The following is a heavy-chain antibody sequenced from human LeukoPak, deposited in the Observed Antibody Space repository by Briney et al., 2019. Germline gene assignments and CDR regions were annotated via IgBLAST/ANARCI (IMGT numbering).Heavy chain of an antibody. CDR1: GYTFSTYG. CDR3: ARYLGHSSGSKRGFDY. CDR2: ISGRNGNA. D-gene: IGHD6-19*01. Sequence: GASVKVSCKTSGYTFSTYGISWVRQAPGQGLEWLGWISGRNGNANYVQEFQGRATMTTDTSATTAYMELRSLTSDDTAVYFCARYLGHSSGSKRGFDYWGQGTPVIVSS. J-gene: IGHJ4*02. V-gene: IGHV1-18*01.